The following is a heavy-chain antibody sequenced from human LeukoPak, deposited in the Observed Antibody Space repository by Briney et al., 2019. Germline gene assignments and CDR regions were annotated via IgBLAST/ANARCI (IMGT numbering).Heavy chain of an antibody. J-gene: IGHJ4*02. CDR1: GYSLTDYY. CDR3: ARVGYYESSGYYEY. V-gene: IGHV1-2*06. D-gene: IGHD3-22*01. Sequence: ASVKVSCKASGYSLTDYYMHWVRQAPGQGLEWMGRINPNSGGTNYAQKFQGRVTMTRDTSISTVYMELSRLRSDDTAVYYCARVGYYESSGYYEYWGQGTLVTVSS. CDR2: INPNSGGT.